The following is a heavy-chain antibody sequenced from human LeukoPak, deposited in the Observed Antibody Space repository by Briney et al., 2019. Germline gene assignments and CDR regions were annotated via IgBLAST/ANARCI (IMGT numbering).Heavy chain of an antibody. D-gene: IGHD6-13*01. CDR3: VKAKYTSSWDSLDY. CDR1: GFTFSSHA. CDR2: ISYDGNNK. J-gene: IGHJ4*02. Sequence: PGGSLRLSCAASGFTFSSHAIHWVRQAPGKGLEWVAVISYDGNNKYYADSVKGRFTTSRDNSKDTLYLQMNSLRAEDMAVYYCVKAKYTSSWDSLDYWGQGTLVTVSS. V-gene: IGHV3-30*04.